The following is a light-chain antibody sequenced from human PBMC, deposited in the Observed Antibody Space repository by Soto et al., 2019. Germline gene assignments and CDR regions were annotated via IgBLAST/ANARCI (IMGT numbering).Light chain of an antibody. CDR3: QQRNIWPPVT. Sequence: EIVLTQSPATLSLSPGERATLSCRASPSVTNYLAWYQQKPGQPPRLLIYGAFNRAAGIPARFSGSGSGTDFTLTISNLEPEDSAVYYCQQRNIWPPVTFGQGTRLEIK. CDR2: GAF. CDR1: PSVTNY. J-gene: IGKJ5*01. V-gene: IGKV3-11*01.